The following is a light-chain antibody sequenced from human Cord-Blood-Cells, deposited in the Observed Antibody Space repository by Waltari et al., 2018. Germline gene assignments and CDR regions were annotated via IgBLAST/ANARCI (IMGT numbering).Light chain of an antibody. CDR2: DAS. Sequence: EIVFTQSPANLSLSPGERTTLSCRASQSVSSYLAWYQQKPGQAPRLLIYDASNRATGIPARFSGSGSGTDFTLTISSLEPEDFAVYYCQQRSNWPPWTFGQGTKVEIK. J-gene: IGKJ1*01. CDR1: QSVSSY. CDR3: QQRSNWPPWT. V-gene: IGKV3-11*01.